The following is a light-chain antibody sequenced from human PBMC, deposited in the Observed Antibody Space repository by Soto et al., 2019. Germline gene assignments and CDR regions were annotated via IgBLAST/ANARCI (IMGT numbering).Light chain of an antibody. Sequence: EIVLTQSPDTLSLSPGERATLSCRASQRIYSTYLAWYQQKAGQAPSLLIFGASTRAAGIPDRFSGSGSATDFTLTISRLEPEDFAVYYCQQYGNSPYTFGQGTKLEIK. CDR1: QRIYSTY. J-gene: IGKJ2*01. CDR3: QQYGNSPYT. V-gene: IGKV3-20*01. CDR2: GAS.